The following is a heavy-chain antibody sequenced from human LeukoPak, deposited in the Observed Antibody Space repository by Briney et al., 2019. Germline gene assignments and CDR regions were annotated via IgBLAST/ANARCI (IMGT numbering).Heavy chain of an antibody. CDR1: GFTFSDYT. Sequence: PGGSLRLSRAVSGFTFSDYTMNWVRQAPGKGLEWVSYISKSSSTMYYADSVKGRFTISRDNAKNSLYLQMNSLRDEDTAVYYCAKGDYSFDYWGQGTLVTVSS. V-gene: IGHV3-48*02. CDR3: AKGDYSFDY. J-gene: IGHJ4*02. CDR2: ISKSSSTM.